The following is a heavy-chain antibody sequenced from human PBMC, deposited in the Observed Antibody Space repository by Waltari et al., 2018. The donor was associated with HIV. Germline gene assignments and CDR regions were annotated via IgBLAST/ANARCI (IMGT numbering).Heavy chain of an antibody. CDR1: GGTFSSYA. Sequence: QVQLVQFGAEVKKPGSSVKVSCKASGGTFSSYAISWVRQAPGQGLEWLGGIIPIFGTANYAQKIQGRVTITADESTSTAYMELSSLRSEDTAVYYWASALYSSAPAGLGYYYYYGMDVWGQGTTVTVSS. V-gene: IGHV1-69*01. CDR2: IIPIFGTA. D-gene: IGHD6-25*01. J-gene: IGHJ6*02. CDR3: ASALYSSAPAGLGYYYYYGMDV.